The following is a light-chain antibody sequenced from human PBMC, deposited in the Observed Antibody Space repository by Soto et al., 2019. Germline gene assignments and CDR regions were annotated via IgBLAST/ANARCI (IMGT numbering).Light chain of an antibody. V-gene: IGLV2-8*01. CDR1: SRDVGGHDY. J-gene: IGLJ2*01. CDR2: ELS. Sequence: QSALTQPPSASGSPGQSVTISCTGTSRDVGGHDYVSWYQQHPGKAPKLIIYELSKRPSGVPDRCSGSKSGNTASLTVSGLQAEDEADYYCSSYVTGNSLIFCGGTKLTVL. CDR3: SSYVTGNSLI.